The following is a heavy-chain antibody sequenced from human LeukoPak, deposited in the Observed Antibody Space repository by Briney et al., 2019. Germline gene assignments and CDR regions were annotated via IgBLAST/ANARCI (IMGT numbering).Heavy chain of an antibody. J-gene: IGHJ6*02. CDR3: AREFVGGDHYGMDV. V-gene: IGHV3-33*01. CDR2: IWYDGSNK. D-gene: IGHD2-21*02. CDR1: GFTFSSYG. Sequence: GGSLRLSCAASGFTFSSYGMHWVRQAPGKGLEWVAVIWYDGSNKYYVDSVKGRFTISRDNSKNTLYLQMNSLRAEDTAVYYCAREFVGGDHYGMDVWGQGTTVTVSS.